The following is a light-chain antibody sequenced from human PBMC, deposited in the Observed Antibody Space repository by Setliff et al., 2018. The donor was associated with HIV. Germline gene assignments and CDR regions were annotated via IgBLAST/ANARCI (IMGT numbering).Light chain of an antibody. V-gene: IGLV2-14*01. CDR1: SSDIGGYNF. CDR3: SSYTTTSTTV. CDR2: DVS. J-gene: IGLJ1*01. Sequence: QSALAQPRSVSGSPGQSVTISCTGTSSDIGGYNFVSWYQQHPGKAPKVMISDVSNRPSGVSNRFSGSKSGNTASLTISGLQADDEADYYCSSYTTTSTTVFGTGTKV.